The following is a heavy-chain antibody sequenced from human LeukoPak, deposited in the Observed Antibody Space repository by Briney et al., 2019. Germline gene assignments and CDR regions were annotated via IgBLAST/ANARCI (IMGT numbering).Heavy chain of an antibody. J-gene: IGHJ6*03. CDR3: ARATYYMDV. V-gene: IGHV4-4*08. Sequence: SETLSLTCGVSGGSLSFYYWSWIRQSPGKGLEWIGRIYTSGSTNYNPSLKSRVTISVDTSKNQFSLKLSSVTAADTAVYYCARATYYMDVWGKGTTVTISS. CDR2: IYTSGST. CDR1: GGSLSFYY.